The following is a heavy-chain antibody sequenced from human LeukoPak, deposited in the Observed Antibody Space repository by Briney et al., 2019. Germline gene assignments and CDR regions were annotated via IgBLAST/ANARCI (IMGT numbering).Heavy chain of an antibody. CDR3: ARKYYYGSGSYYAFGY. J-gene: IGHJ4*02. CDR2: XSSSGRNT. V-gene: IGHV3-23*01. Sequence: PGGSLRLSCAASGFTFSSYAMSWVRQAPGKGLEWVSXXSSSGRNTFYADSVKGRFTISRDNSKNTLYLQMNSLRAEDTAVYYCARKYYYGSGSYYAFGYWGQGTLVTVSS. D-gene: IGHD3-10*01. CDR1: GFTFSSYA.